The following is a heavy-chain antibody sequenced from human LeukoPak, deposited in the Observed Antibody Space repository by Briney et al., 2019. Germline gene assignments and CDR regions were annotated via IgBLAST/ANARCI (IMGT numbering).Heavy chain of an antibody. Sequence: ASVKVSCKASGYTFTSYGISWVRQAPGQGLEWMGWISAYNGNTNYAQKLQGRVTMTTDTSTSTAYMEPRSLRSDDTAVYYCARGYCSGGSCYSGYWGQGTLVTVSS. CDR3: ARGYCSGGSCYSGY. CDR1: GYTFTSYG. CDR2: ISAYNGNT. D-gene: IGHD2-15*01. V-gene: IGHV1-18*01. J-gene: IGHJ4*02.